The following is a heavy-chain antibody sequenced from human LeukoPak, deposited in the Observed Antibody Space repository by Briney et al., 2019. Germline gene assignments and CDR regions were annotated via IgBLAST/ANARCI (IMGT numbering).Heavy chain of an antibody. CDR1: GGTFTSYA. D-gene: IGHD2-21*01. V-gene: IGHV1-69*01. Sequence: SVKVSCKASGGTFTSYAISWVRQAPGQGLEWMGGIIPIFGTANYAQKFQGRVTITADESTSTAYMELSSLRSEDTAVYYCARNCGGDCFIPYFDYWGQGTLVTVSS. CDR2: IIPIFGTA. CDR3: ARNCGGDCFIPYFDY. J-gene: IGHJ4*02.